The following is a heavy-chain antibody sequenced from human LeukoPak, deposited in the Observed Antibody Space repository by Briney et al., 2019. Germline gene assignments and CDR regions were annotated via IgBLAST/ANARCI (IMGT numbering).Heavy chain of an antibody. CDR1: GYTFTGYY. J-gene: IGHJ5*02. D-gene: IGHD3-3*01. CDR2: INPNSGGT. Sequence: ASVKVSCKASGYTFTGYYMHWVRQAPGQGLEWMGWINPNSGGTNYAQKFQGRVTMTRDTSISTAYMELSRLRSDDTAVYYCARDYDFWSGSNWFDPWGQGTLVTVSS. V-gene: IGHV1-2*02. CDR3: ARDYDFWSGSNWFDP.